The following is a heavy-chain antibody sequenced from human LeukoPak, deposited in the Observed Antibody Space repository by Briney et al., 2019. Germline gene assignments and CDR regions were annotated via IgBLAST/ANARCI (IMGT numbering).Heavy chain of an antibody. CDR1: GGPISSYY. CDR2: IYYSGST. J-gene: IGHJ4*02. D-gene: IGHD6-19*01. CDR3: ARRSIAVAGFDY. Sequence: SETLSLTCTVSGGPISSYYWSWIRQPPGKGLEWIGYIYYSGSTNYNPSLKSRVTISVDTSKNQFSLKLSSVTAADTAVYYCARRSIAVAGFDYWGQGTLVTVSS. V-gene: IGHV4-59*08.